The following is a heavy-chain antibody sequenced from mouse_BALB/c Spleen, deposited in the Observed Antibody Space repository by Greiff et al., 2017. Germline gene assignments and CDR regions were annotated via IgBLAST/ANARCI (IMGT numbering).Heavy chain of an antibody. CDR2: INRNGGST. CDR1: GFTFSSYG. CDR3: ARDLDY. V-gene: IGHV5-6-3*01. J-gene: IGHJ2*01. Sequence: EVQLVESGGGLVQPGGSLKLSCAASGFTFSSYGMSWVRQTPDKRLELVATINRNGGSTYYPDSVKGRFTISRDNAKNTLYLQMSSLKSEDTAMYYCARDLDYWGQGTTLTVSS.